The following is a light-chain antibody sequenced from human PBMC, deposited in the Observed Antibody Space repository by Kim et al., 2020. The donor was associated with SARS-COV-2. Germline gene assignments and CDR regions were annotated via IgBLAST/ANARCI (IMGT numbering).Light chain of an antibody. Sequence: GQSVDITCTGTSSDVGRYNYVSWYQHHPGKAPKLIIYDVTKRRTGVPDRFSGAKSGNTASLTVSGLQAEDEADYYCSSYAGRNDLVFGGGTQLTVL. CDR1: SSDVGRYNY. CDR3: SSYAGRNDLV. V-gene: IGLV2-8*01. J-gene: IGLJ2*01. CDR2: DVT.